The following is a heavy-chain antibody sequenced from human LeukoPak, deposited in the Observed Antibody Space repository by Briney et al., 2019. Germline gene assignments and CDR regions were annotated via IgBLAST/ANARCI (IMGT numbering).Heavy chain of an antibody. CDR3: ARGSRYFDY. Sequence: ASVKVSCKASGYTFTSDYMHWLRQAPGQGLEWMGIINPSGGSMNYAQNFQGRVTMTRGTSTSTVYMELSSLTSEDTAVYYCARGSRYFDYWGQGTLVTVSS. CDR1: GYTFTSDY. J-gene: IGHJ4*02. CDR2: INPSGGSM. D-gene: IGHD3-10*01. V-gene: IGHV1-46*01.